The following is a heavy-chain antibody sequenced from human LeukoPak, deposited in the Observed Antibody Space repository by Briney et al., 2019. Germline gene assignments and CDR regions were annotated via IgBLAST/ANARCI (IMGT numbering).Heavy chain of an antibody. Sequence: GGSLRLPCAASGFTFSSYEMNWVRQAPGKGLEWVSYISSGGSTIYYADSVKGRFTISRDNAKNSLYLQMDSLRAEDTAVYYCARGDYYGSGSSSHWGQGTLVTVSS. CDR3: ARGDYYGSGSSSH. V-gene: IGHV3-48*03. CDR1: GFTFSSYE. CDR2: ISSGGSTI. D-gene: IGHD3-10*01. J-gene: IGHJ4*02.